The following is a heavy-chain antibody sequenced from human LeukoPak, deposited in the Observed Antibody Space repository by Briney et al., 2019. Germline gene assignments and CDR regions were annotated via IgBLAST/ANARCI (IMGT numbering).Heavy chain of an antibody. CDR1: GYSFTTYW. D-gene: IGHD2-2*01. CDR2: IYTGDSDT. J-gene: IGHJ5*02. Sequence: GESLKISCKASGYSFTTYWIGWVRQMPGKGLEWMGIIYTGDSDTRYSPSFQGQVTISADKSISTAYLQWSSLKASDTAMYYCARHGGGYCRSTSCYLFDPWGQGTLVTVSS. CDR3: ARHGGGYCRSTSCYLFDP. V-gene: IGHV5-51*01.